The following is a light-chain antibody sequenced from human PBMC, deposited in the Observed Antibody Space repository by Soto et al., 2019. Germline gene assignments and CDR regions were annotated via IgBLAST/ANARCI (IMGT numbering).Light chain of an antibody. Sequence: DIQMTQSPSSLSASIGVRITITCRASQSISTYLNWYQQRPGKAPNLLIYGASTLHNGVPSRFSGSGSATDFTLTISSLQPEDFATYYCQQSFITPPLTFGGGTKVEIK. V-gene: IGKV1-39*01. J-gene: IGKJ4*01. CDR3: QQSFITPPLT. CDR2: GAS. CDR1: QSISTY.